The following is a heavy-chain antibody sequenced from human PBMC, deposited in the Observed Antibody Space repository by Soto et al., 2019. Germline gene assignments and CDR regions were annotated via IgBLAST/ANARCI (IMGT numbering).Heavy chain of an antibody. V-gene: IGHV3-7*04. CDR1: GFTFSSYW. J-gene: IGHJ4*02. CDR3: ARDRGNSGYDY. CDR2: MKQDGSEK. Sequence: EVQLVESGGGLVQPGESLRLSCTDSGFTFSSYWMSWVRQAPGKGLEWVANMKQDGSEKSYVDSVKGRFTISRNNAKNSLSLQMNSLRAADTAVSYCARDRGNSGYDYWGQGTLVTVSS. D-gene: IGHD4-4*01.